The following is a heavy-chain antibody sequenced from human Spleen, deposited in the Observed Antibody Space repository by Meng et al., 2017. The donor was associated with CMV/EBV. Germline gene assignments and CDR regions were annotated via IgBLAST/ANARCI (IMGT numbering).Heavy chain of an antibody. Sequence: QITLKESCPTLVKPTQTLKLTCTYSGLAFGTSGVGVGWIRQSPGKALEWLALIYSDDDMRYSPSLKNRLTITKDTSKNQVVLTVTNMDPVDTGTYYCAHKVPTTGNWFDPWGQGTLVTVSS. D-gene: IGHD1-1*01. CDR3: AHKVPTTGNWFDP. V-gene: IGHV2-5*02. CDR2: IYSDDDM. CDR1: GLAFGTSGVG. J-gene: IGHJ5*02.